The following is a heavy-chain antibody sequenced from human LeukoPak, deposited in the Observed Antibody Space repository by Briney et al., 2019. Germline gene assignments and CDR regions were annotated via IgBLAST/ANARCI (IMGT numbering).Heavy chain of an antibody. V-gene: IGHV3-7*01. J-gene: IGHJ6*02. CDR1: GFTFSSYW. D-gene: IGHD3-10*01. CDR2: IKQDGSEK. CDR3: ARDWPMVRGAITRGDYGMDV. Sequence: PGGSLRLSCAASGFTFSSYWMSWVRQAPGKGLEWVANIKQDGSEKYYVDSVKGRFTISRDNAKNSLYLQMNSLRAEDTAVYYCARDWPMVRGAITRGDYGMDVWGQGTTVTVSS.